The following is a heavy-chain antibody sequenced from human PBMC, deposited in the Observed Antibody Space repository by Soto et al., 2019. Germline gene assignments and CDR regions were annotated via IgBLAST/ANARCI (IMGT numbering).Heavy chain of an antibody. V-gene: IGHV3-23*01. CDR2: ISGVGEST. CDR1: GFTFTHYA. Sequence: EVQLLESGGGLGQPGWSLRISCETSGFTFTHYAMSWVRQAPGKGLEWVAAISGVGESTYYADSVKGRFTIFKDNSRATLYLQMSSLRAGDTALYYCARGLEFYFYMDVWGKGTTVTVYS. CDR3: ARGLEFYFYMDV. D-gene: IGHD1-26*01. J-gene: IGHJ6*04.